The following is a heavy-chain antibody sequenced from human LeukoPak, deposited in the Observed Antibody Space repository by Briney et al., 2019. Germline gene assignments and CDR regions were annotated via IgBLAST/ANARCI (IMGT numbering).Heavy chain of an antibody. CDR1: GFTFSRYA. CDR3: ARVGNPDSGNYRGYKYYGMDG. Sequence: PGTSLRLSCAASGFTFSRYAMHWVRQAPGKGLEWVAVVSSGGDTKYYADAVKGRFTISRDNSKNTLYVQMSSLRGEDTAVYHCARVGNPDSGNYRGYKYYGMDGWGQGTTVTVSS. CDR2: VSSGGDTK. D-gene: IGHD1-26*01. J-gene: IGHJ6*02. V-gene: IGHV3-30-3*01.